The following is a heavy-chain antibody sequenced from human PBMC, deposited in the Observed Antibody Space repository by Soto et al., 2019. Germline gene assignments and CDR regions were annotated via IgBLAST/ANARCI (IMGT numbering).Heavy chain of an antibody. CDR1: GFTFSSYA. Sequence: PGGSLRLSCAASGFTFSSYAMSWVRQAPGEGLEWVSAISGSGGSTYYADSVKGRFTISRDNSKNTLYLQMNSLRAEDTAVYYCAKQRYYYDSSGYPQYNWFDPWGQGTLVTVSS. CDR3: AKQRYYYDSSGYPQYNWFDP. D-gene: IGHD3-22*01. CDR2: ISGSGGST. J-gene: IGHJ5*02. V-gene: IGHV3-23*01.